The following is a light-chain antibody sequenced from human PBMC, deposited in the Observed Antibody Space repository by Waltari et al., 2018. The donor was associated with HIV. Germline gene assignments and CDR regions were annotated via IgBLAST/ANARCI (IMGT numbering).Light chain of an antibody. Sequence: QSALTQPASVSGSPGQSITISCPGTSSDVGGYNYVSWYQQHPGKAPKLRIYEVSNRPSGVSNRFSGSKSGNTASLTISGLQAEDEADYYCSSYTSSSTPWVFGGGTKLTVL. V-gene: IGLV2-14*01. CDR2: EVS. CDR3: SSYTSSSTPWV. CDR1: SSDVGGYNY. J-gene: IGLJ3*02.